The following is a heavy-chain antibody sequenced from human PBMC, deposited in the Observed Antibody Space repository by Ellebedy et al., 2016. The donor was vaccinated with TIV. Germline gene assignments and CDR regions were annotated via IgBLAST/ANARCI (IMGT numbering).Heavy chain of an antibody. CDR2: IKQDGSEK. J-gene: IGHJ4*02. CDR1: GFTFTTYW. D-gene: IGHD2-2*01. CDR3: GRDKDKGPTKIDS. Sequence: GGSLRLSCAASGFTFTTYWMSWVRQAPGKGLEWMATIKQDGSEKYYLDSVKGRFTISRDNAKNSLYLQMDSLRAEETAVYYCGRDKDKGPTKIDSWGQGTLVTVSS. V-gene: IGHV3-7*03.